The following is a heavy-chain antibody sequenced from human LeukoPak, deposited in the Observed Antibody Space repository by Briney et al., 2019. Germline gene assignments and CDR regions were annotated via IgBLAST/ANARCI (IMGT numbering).Heavy chain of an antibody. Sequence: SQTLSLTCAISGDIVSSDSAAWNWIRQPPSRLLEWLARTYFRSKWYYDYALAVKGRITINPDTSKNQFSLQLNFVTPEDTAVYFCARDPVGGSTIFDSWGQGTLVTVSS. V-gene: IGHV6-1*01. CDR2: TYFRSKWYY. D-gene: IGHD1-26*01. J-gene: IGHJ4*02. CDR1: GDIVSSDSAA. CDR3: ARDPVGGSTIFDS.